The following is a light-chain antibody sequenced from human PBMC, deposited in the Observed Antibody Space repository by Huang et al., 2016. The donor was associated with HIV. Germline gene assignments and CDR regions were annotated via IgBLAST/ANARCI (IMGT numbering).Light chain of an antibody. CDR2: GAS. Sequence: EVVLTQSPDTLSSSPGERVTVSCRASQSLSSSYIAWYQQRPGQAPRLLLYGASTRATDIPDRFSGSGSGTDFTLTINGLEPADFAMYYCQQYGTSPYTFGQGTNLEI. CDR1: QSLSSSY. CDR3: QQYGTSPYT. J-gene: IGKJ2*01. V-gene: IGKV3-20*01.